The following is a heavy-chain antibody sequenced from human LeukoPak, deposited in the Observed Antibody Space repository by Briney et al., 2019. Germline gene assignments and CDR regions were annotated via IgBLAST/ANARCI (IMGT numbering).Heavy chain of an antibody. CDR2: IYYSGST. V-gene: IGHV4-59*01. J-gene: IGHJ5*02. CDR3: ARASGGYSYGHNWFDP. CDR1: GGSISSYY. D-gene: IGHD5-18*01. Sequence: PSETLSLTCTVSGGSISSYYWSWIRQPPGKGLEWIGYIYYSGSTNYNPSLKSRVTISVDTSKNQFSLKLSSVTAADTAVYYCARASGGYSYGHNWFDPWGQGTLVTVSS.